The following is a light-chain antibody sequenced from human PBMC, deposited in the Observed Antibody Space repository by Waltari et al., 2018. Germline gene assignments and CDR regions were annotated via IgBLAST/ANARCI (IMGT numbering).Light chain of an antibody. CDR2: EVS. Sequence: QSALTQPASVSGSPGQSITISCTGTSSDIGGYNYVSWYQHHPGKAPKLIIYEVSNRPACVSNRFSGSKSGNTASLTISGLQAEDEADYYCSSYTSNSRVFGAGTKLTVL. J-gene: IGLJ3*02. V-gene: IGLV2-14*01. CDR1: SSDIGGYNY. CDR3: SSYTSNSRV.